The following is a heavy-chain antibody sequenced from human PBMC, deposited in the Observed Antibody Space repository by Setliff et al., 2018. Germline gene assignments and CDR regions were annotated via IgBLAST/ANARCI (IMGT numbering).Heavy chain of an antibody. CDR1: GFTFSNYA. CDR3: AKDTGYYFDY. J-gene: IGHJ4*02. CDR2: ISGSGAI. D-gene: IGHD4-4*01. Sequence: PGGSLRLSFAASGFTFSNYAMSWVRQAPGKGLEWVSAISGSGAISYADSVKGRFTVSRDNSKNTLYLQMNSLRGEDTAVYYCAKDTGYYFDYWGQGTLVTVSS. V-gene: IGHV3-23*01.